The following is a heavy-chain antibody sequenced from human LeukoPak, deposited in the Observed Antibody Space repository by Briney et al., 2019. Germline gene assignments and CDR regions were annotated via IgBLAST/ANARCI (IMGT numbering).Heavy chain of an antibody. Sequence: GGSLTLSCAASGFSFSAYAMSWVRQAPGKGLEWVSGINSNGGSAYYATSVKGRFTMSRDNSKNTLSLQMNSLRAEDTAVYYCAKDKAIGYCSGGTCSYFDYWGQGTLVTVSS. J-gene: IGHJ4*02. CDR3: AKDKAIGYCSGGTCSYFDY. V-gene: IGHV3-23*01. CDR2: INSNGGSA. CDR1: GFSFSAYA. D-gene: IGHD2-15*01.